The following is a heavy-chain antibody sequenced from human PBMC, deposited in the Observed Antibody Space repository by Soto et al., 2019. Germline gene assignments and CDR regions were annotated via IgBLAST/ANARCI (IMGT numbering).Heavy chain of an antibody. CDR3: ARHSHYFPTPFDY. J-gene: IGHJ4*02. V-gene: IGHV4-39*01. D-gene: IGHD3-10*01. CDR2: IYYSGST. Sequence: QLQLQESGPGLVMPSETLSLTCTVSGGSISSSSYYWGWIRQPPGKGLEWIGSIYYSGSTYYNPSLKSRVTISVDTSKNQFSLKLSSVTAADTAVYYCARHSHYFPTPFDYWGQGTLVTVSS. CDR1: GGSISSSSYY.